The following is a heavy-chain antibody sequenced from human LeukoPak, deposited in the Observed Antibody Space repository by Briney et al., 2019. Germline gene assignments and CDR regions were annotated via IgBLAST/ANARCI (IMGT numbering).Heavy chain of an antibody. CDR3: AREGLGTIDY. D-gene: IGHD3/OR15-3a*01. V-gene: IGHV4-59*01. J-gene: IGHJ4*02. CDR1: GGSISSYY. Sequence: PSETLSLTCTVSGGSISSYYWSWIRQPPGKGLEWIGYICYSGSTNYNPSLKSRVTISVDTSKNQFSLKLSSVTAADTAVYYCAREGLGTIDYWGQGTLVTVSS. CDR2: ICYSGST.